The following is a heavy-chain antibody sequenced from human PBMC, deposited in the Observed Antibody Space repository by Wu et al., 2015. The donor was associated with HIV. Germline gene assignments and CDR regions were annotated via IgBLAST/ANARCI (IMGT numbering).Heavy chain of an antibody. Sequence: QVQLVQSGAEVKKPGSSVKVSCKASGGSFSNYSITWVRQAPGQGLEWMGGIIPLFETANYAQKFQGRVTITTDESTSTAYMELSSLRSEDTAVYYCARSSGSYYLSPGWFDPVGPGNPGHRLL. V-gene: IGHV1-69*05. D-gene: IGHD3-10*01. CDR1: GGSFSNYS. J-gene: IGHJ5*02. CDR2: IIPLFETA. CDR3: ARSSGSYYLSPGWFDP.